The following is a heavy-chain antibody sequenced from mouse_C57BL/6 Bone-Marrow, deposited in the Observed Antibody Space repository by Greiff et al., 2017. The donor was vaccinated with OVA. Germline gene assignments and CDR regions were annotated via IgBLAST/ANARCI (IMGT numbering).Heavy chain of an antibody. CDR1: GYTFTSYG. V-gene: IGHV1-81*01. J-gene: IGHJ3*01. CDR3: ARCGYYGFAY. D-gene: IGHD2-3*01. Sequence: QVQLKQSGAELARPGASVKLSCKASGYTFTSYGISWVKQRTGQGLEWIGEIYPRSGNTYYNEKFKGKATLTADKSSSTAYMELRSLTSEDSAVYFCARCGYYGFAYWGQGTLVTVSA. CDR2: IYPRSGNT.